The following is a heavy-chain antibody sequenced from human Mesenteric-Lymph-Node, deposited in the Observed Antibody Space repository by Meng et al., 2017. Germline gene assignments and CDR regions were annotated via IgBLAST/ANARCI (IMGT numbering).Heavy chain of an antibody. D-gene: IGHD6-19*01. CDR1: GGSFSGYY. CDR2: INHSGST. V-gene: IGHV4-34*01. CDR3: ARVGQWLPIDY. J-gene: IGHJ4*02. Sequence: HVPVQQWGAGLLKPSETLSLTCAVYGGSFSGYYWSWVRQPPGKGLEWIGEINHSGSTNYNPSLKSRVTISVDTSKNQFSLKLSSVTAADTAVYYCARVGQWLPIDYWGQGTLVTVSS.